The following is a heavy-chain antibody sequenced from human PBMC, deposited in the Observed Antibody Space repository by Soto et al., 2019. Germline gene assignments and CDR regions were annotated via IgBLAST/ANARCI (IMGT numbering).Heavy chain of an antibody. CDR1: GGSISSGGYY. D-gene: IGHD1-20*01. CDR2: IYYSGST. CDR3: ARDNPITGTPTLDY. Sequence: PSETLSLTCTVSGGSISSGGYYWSWIRQHPGKSLEWIGYIYYSGSTYYNPSLKSRVTISVDTSKNQFSLKLSSVTAADTAVYYCARDNPITGTPTLDYWGQGTLVTVSS. V-gene: IGHV4-31*03. J-gene: IGHJ4*02.